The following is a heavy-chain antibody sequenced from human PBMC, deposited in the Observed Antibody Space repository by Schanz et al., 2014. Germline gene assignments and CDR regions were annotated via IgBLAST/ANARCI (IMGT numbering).Heavy chain of an antibody. V-gene: IGHV4-30-2*06. Sequence: QVQLQESGPGLVKPSQTLSLTCAVSGGSISSGGYSWNWIRQSPGKGLEWIGYIYYSGNTYYNPSLKIRVTISVDKSKTQFSLKVRSVTAADTAVYYCARDSLRGATGGYGMDVWGQGTTVTVSS. J-gene: IGHJ6*02. CDR2: IYYSGNT. D-gene: IGHD2-8*02. CDR3: ARDSLRGATGGYGMDV. CDR1: GGSISSGGYS.